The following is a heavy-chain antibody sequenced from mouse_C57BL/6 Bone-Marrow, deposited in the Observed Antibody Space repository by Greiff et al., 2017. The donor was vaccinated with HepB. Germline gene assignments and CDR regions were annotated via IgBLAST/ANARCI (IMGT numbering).Heavy chain of an antibody. Sequence: EVKVVESGGGLVQPKGSLKLSCAASGFSFNTYAMNWVRQAPGKGLEWVARIRSKSNNYATYYADSVTDRFTISRDDSESMLYLQMNNLKTEDTAMYYCVRPADYSNYYAMDYWGQGTSVTVSS. CDR3: VRPADYSNYYAMDY. CDR2: IRSKSNNYAT. CDR1: GFSFNTYA. V-gene: IGHV10-1*01. D-gene: IGHD2-5*01. J-gene: IGHJ4*01.